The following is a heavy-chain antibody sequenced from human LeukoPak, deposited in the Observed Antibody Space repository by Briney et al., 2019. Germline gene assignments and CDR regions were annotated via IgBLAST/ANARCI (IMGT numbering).Heavy chain of an antibody. CDR3: AKNGSGTSRAFDV. D-gene: IGHD3-10*01. Sequence: PEGSLRLSCAASGFTFSSSAMSWVRQAPGKGLEWVSAISGSGGVTYYRDSVKGRFTVSRDNSKNTLYLQMNSLRAEDTALYYCAKNGSGTSRAFDVWGQGTMVTVSS. J-gene: IGHJ3*01. V-gene: IGHV3-23*01. CDR1: GFTFSSSA. CDR2: ISGSGGVT.